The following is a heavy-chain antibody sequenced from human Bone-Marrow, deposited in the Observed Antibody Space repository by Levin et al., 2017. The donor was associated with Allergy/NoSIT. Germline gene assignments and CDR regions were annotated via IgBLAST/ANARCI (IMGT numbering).Heavy chain of an antibody. J-gene: IGHJ4*02. CDR2: IKSKADGGTT. D-gene: IGHD1-14*01. V-gene: IGHV3-15*01. CDR1: GLTFNNAW. CDR3: TTDLAREPPPPDH. Sequence: GGSLRLSCAASGLTFNNAWMLWVRQAPGRGLEWVARIKSKADGGTTDYAAPVKGRFTISTDDSKNLLYLQLNGLKTDDTAVYYCTTDLAREPPPPDHWGQGTLVTVSS.